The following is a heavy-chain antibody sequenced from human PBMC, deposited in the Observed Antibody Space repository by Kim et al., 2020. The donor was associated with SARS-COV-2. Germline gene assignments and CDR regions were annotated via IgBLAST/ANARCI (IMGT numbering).Heavy chain of an antibody. Sequence: GGSLRLSCAASGFTFSSYGMHWVRQAPGKGLEWVAVISYDGSNKYYADSVKGRFTISRDNSKNTLYLQMNSLRAEDTAVYYCAKDIGEIAAAGIPNYYYYYYVMDVWGQGTTVTVSS. D-gene: IGHD6-13*01. CDR2: ISYDGSNK. CDR3: AKDIGEIAAAGIPNYYYYYYVMDV. V-gene: IGHV3-30*18. CDR1: GFTFSSYG. J-gene: IGHJ6*02.